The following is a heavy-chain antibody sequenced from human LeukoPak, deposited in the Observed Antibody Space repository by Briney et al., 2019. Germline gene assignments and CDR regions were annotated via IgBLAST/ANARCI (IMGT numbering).Heavy chain of an antibody. Sequence: ASVKVSCKASGYTFTSYAMNWVRQAPGQGLEWMGWINTNTGNPTYAQGFTGRFVFSLDTSVSTAYLQISSLKAEDTAAYYCARTVIAVAGTDWFDPWGQGTLVTVSS. CDR2: INTNTGNP. J-gene: IGHJ5*02. V-gene: IGHV7-4-1*02. CDR1: GYTFTSYA. D-gene: IGHD6-19*01. CDR3: ARTVIAVAGTDWFDP.